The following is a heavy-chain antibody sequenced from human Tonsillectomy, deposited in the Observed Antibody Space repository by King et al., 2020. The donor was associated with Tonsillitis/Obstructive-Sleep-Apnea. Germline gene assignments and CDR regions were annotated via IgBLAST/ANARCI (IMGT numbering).Heavy chain of an antibody. CDR2: ISAYNGRT. Sequence: QLVQSGAEVKKPGASVKVSCKASGYTFSNYGVSWVRQAPGQGLEWMGWISAYNGRTSYAQDLQGRLTMTTDTSTATAYMELRSLRSDDTAVYYCARDRSLDSGSYYFDWGQGTLVTVSS. CDR1: GYTFSNYG. CDR3: ARDRSLDSGSYYFD. D-gene: IGHD1-26*01. J-gene: IGHJ4*02. V-gene: IGHV1-18*04.